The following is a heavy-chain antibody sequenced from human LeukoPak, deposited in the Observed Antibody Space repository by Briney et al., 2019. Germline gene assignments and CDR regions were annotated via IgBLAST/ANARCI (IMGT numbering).Heavy chain of an antibody. CDR3: XTDWSFAMGF. Sequence: GGSLRLSCAASGFTFSTSWMHWVRQAPGKGLVWVSRITSDGTTTNYADSVKGRFTISRDNAKDTLYLQMNSLRAEDTAVYYCXTDWSFAMGFWGQGTTVTVSS. V-gene: IGHV3-74*01. CDR2: ITSDGTTT. J-gene: IGHJ6*02. CDR1: GFTFSTSW.